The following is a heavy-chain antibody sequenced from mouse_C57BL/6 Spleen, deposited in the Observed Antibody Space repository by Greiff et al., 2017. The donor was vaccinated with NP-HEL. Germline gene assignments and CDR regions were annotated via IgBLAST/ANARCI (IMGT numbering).Heavy chain of an antibody. Sequence: QVQLQQPGAELVKPGASVKLSCKASGYTFTSYWMHWVKQRPGQGLEWIGMIHPNSGSTNYNEKFKSKATLTVDKSSSTAYMQLSSLTSEDSAVYYCAIYGSSYLYAMDYWGQGTSVTVSS. CDR1: GYTFTSYW. D-gene: IGHD1-1*01. V-gene: IGHV1-64*01. J-gene: IGHJ4*01. CDR2: IHPNSGST. CDR3: AIYGSSYLYAMDY.